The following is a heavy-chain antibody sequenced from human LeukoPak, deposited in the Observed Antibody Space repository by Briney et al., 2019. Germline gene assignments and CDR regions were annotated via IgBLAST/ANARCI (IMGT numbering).Heavy chain of an antibody. D-gene: IGHD2-21*02. CDR3: ASGAEYCGGDCYDKYYFDY. CDR1: GYTFTGYY. V-gene: IGHV1-2*02. CDR2: INPNSGGT. J-gene: IGHJ4*02. Sequence: ASVKVSCKASGYTFTGYYMHWVRQAPGQGLEWMGWINPNSGGTNYAQKFQGRVTMTGDTSISTAYMELSRLRSDDTAVYYCASGAEYCGGDCYDKYYFDYWGQGTLVTVSS.